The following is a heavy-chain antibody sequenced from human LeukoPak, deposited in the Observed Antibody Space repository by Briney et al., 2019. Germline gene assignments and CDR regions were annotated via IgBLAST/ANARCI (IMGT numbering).Heavy chain of an antibody. J-gene: IGHJ6*04. CDR2: INHSGST. Sequence: SETLSLTCALYGGSFSGYYWSWIRQPPGKGLEWIGEINHSGSTNYNPSLKSRVTISVDTSKNQFSLKLSSVTAADTAVYYCVRYGSGTLYVWGKGTTVTVSS. CDR3: VRYGSGTLYV. CDR1: GGSFSGYY. D-gene: IGHD3-10*01. V-gene: IGHV4-34*01.